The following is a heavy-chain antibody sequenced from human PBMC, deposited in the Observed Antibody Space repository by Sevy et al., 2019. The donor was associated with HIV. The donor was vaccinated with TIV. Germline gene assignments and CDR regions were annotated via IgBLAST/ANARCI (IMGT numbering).Heavy chain of an antibody. CDR2: MNPNTGNT. CDR3: ARNRAHDY. CDR1: EYTFTTYD. V-gene: IGHV1-8*01. Sequence: ASVKVSCKASEYTFTTYDINWVRQAPGQGLEWMGCMNPNTGNTGYAQKFQGRVTMTRDTSTSTAYMELSSLTSEDTAMYYCARNRAHDYWGQGTLVTVSS. J-gene: IGHJ4*02.